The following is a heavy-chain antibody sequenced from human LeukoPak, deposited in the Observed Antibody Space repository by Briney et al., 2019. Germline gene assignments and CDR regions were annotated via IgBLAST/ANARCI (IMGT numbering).Heavy chain of an antibody. CDR3: ARGITGTKSYFDY. CDR1: GFTFSSYA. Sequence: GGSLRLSCAASGFTFSSYAMSWVRQAPGKGLEWVSAIGGSGGSTYYADSVKGRFTISRDNSKNTLYLQMNSLRAEDTAAYYCARGITGTKSYFDYWGQGALVTVSS. D-gene: IGHD1-7*01. J-gene: IGHJ4*02. V-gene: IGHV3-23*01. CDR2: IGGSGGST.